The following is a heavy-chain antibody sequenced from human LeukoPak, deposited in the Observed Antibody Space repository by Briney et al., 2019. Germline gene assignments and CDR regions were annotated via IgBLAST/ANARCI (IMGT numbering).Heavy chain of an antibody. Sequence: GGSLRLSCATSGFTFSSYWMSWVRQAPGKGLEWVANIKQDGSEKHYVDSVKGRFTISRDNAKNSLYLQMNSLRAEDTAVYYCARHSGYVADPLDYWGQGTLVTVSS. V-gene: IGHV3-7*01. J-gene: IGHJ4*02. CDR3: ARHSGYVADPLDY. CDR1: GFTFSSYW. D-gene: IGHD5-12*01. CDR2: IKQDGSEK.